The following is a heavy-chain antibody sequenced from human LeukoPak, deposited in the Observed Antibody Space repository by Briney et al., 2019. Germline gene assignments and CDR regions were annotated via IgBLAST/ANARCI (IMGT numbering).Heavy chain of an antibody. Sequence: GGSLRLSCAASGFTFSSYSMNWVRQAPGKGLEWVSYISRSSSTIHYADSVKGRFTISRDNAKSSLFLQMNSLRAEDTAVYYCARDGGATMVRGVATYDSWGQGTLVTVSS. CDR2: ISRSSSTI. CDR1: GFTFSSYS. V-gene: IGHV3-48*04. D-gene: IGHD3-10*01. J-gene: IGHJ4*02. CDR3: ARDGGATMVRGVATYDS.